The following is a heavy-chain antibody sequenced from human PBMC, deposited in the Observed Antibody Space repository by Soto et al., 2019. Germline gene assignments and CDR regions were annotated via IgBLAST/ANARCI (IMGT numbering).Heavy chain of an antibody. V-gene: IGHV4-30-2*01. D-gene: IGHD2-2*01. CDR3: ARAPAATSLYYFDY. CDR1: GGSISSGGYS. J-gene: IGHJ4*02. CDR2: IYHSGST. Sequence: SETLSLTCAVSGGSISSGGYSWSWIRQPPGKGLEWIGYIYHSGSTYYNPSLKSRVTISVDRSKNQFSLKLSSVTAADTAVYYCARAPAATSLYYFDYWGQGTLVTVSS.